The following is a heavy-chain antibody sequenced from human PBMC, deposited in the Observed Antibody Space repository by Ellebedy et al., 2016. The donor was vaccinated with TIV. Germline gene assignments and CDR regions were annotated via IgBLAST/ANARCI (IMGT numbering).Heavy chain of an antibody. Sequence: PGGSLRLSCAASGFTFSSYVINWVRQAPGKGLEWVSSISGSGGSTSYTDSVKGRFITSRDNSKNTLYLQMSILRAEDTAVYYCAKNGRELPFDYWGQGTLVTVSS. J-gene: IGHJ4*02. CDR2: ISGSGGST. V-gene: IGHV3-23*01. CDR1: GFTFSSYV. D-gene: IGHD1-26*01. CDR3: AKNGRELPFDY.